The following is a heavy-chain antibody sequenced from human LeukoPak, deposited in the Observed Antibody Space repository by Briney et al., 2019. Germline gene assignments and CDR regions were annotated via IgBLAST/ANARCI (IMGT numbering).Heavy chain of an antibody. V-gene: IGHV3-23*01. CDR3: AKGYYYYDSSGFDY. CDR1: GFTFSSYA. Sequence: GGSLRLSCAASGFTFSSYAMSWVRQAPGKGLEWVSAISGSGGSTYYADSVRGRFTISRDNSKNTLYLQMNSLRAEDTAVYYCAKGYYYYDSSGFDYWGQGTLVTVSS. D-gene: IGHD3-22*01. J-gene: IGHJ4*02. CDR2: ISGSGGST.